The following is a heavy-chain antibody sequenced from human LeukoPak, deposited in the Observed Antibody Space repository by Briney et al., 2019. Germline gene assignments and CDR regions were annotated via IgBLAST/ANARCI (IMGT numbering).Heavy chain of an antibody. CDR2: MNPNSGNT. CDR3: AGYYYGSGSQSYAFDI. V-gene: IGHV1-8*01. D-gene: IGHD3-10*01. Sequence: EASVKVSCKASGYTFTSYDINWVRQATGQGLEWMGWMNPNSGNTGYAQKFQGRVTMTRNTSISTAYMELSSLRSEDTAVYYCAGYYYGSGSQSYAFDIGGQGTMVTVSS. CDR1: GYTFTSYD. J-gene: IGHJ3*02.